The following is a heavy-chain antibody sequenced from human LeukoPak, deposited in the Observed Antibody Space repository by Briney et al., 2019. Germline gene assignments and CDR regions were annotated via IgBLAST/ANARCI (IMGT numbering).Heavy chain of an antibody. CDR3: ATGTVTPDTFDY. Sequence: ASVEVSCKVSGYTLTELSMHWVRQAPGKGLEWMGGFDPEDGETIYAQKFQGRVTMTEDTSTDTAYMELSSLRSEDTAVYYCATGTVTPDTFDYWGQGTLVTVSS. CDR2: FDPEDGET. V-gene: IGHV1-24*01. CDR1: GYTLTELS. D-gene: IGHD4-17*01. J-gene: IGHJ4*02.